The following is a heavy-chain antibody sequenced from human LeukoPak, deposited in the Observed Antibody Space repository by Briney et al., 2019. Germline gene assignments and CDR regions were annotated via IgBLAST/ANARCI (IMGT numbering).Heavy chain of an antibody. J-gene: IGHJ4*02. CDR1: GYSISSGYY. CDR3: AVNIVVVPAASFDY. Sequence: PSETLSLTCAVSGYSISSGYYWGWIRQPPGKGLEWIGEINHSGSTNYNPSLKSRVTISVDTSKNQFSLKLSSVTAADTAVYYCAVNIVVVPAASFDYWGQGTLVTVSS. CDR2: INHSGST. V-gene: IGHV4-38-2*01. D-gene: IGHD2-2*01.